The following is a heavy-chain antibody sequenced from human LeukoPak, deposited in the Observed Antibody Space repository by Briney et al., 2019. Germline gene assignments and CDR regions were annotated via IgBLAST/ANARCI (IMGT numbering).Heavy chain of an antibody. J-gene: IGHJ2*01. Sequence: GESLKISCKGSGYSFSTYWIGWVRQMPGKGLEWMGIIYPGDSDTRYSPSFQGQVTISADKSISTAYLQWSNLKASDTAMYFCARDAIVGATQGHFDLWGRGTLVTVSS. D-gene: IGHD1-26*01. CDR3: ARDAIVGATQGHFDL. CDR1: GYSFSTYW. CDR2: IYPGDSDT. V-gene: IGHV5-51*01.